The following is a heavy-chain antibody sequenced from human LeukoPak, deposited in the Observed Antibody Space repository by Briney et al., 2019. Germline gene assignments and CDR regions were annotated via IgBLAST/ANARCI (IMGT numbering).Heavy chain of an antibody. D-gene: IGHD6-13*01. Sequence: SGKVSCKASGRTFSSYAISWVRQAPGQGLEWMGWIIPIFGKANYAQKFKGRVTITTDESTSTAYMELSSLRSEDTAVYYCARDVVYSSQAFDHWGQGTLVTVSS. J-gene: IGHJ4*02. CDR2: IIPIFGKA. CDR1: GRTFSSYA. CDR3: ARDVVYSSQAFDH. V-gene: IGHV1-69*05.